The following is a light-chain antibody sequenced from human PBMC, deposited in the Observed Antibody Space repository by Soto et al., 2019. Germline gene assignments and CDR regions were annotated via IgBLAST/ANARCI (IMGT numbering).Light chain of an antibody. CDR2: EVN. CDR3: QSYDSSLSGYV. J-gene: IGLJ1*01. V-gene: IGLV2-8*01. CDR1: SSDVGGYNY. Sequence: QSALTQPPSASGSPGQSVTISCTGTSSDVGGYNYVSWFQQHPGKAPKLIIHEVNKRPSGVPDRFSGSKSGNTASLTVSGLQAEDEADYYCQSYDSSLSGYVFGTGTKLT.